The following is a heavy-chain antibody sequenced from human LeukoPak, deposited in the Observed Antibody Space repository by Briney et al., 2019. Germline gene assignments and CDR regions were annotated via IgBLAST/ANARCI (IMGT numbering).Heavy chain of an antibody. Sequence: GGSLRPSCAASGFTFNTFWMNWVRLAPGRGLEWLANIRPDGSDKYYVDSVRGRFTISRDNGKNLVYLEMNSLRVEDTAVYYCSGRDSSRNPWAYWGQGTLVSVSS. J-gene: IGHJ4*02. CDR2: IRPDGSDK. V-gene: IGHV3-7*01. CDR3: SGRDSSRNPWAY. CDR1: GFTFNTFW. D-gene: IGHD2-2*01.